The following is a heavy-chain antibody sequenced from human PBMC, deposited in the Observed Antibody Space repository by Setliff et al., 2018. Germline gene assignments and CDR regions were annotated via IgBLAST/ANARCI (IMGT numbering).Heavy chain of an antibody. J-gene: IGHJ5*02. CDR3: ARDYQGGWFAP. CDR2: IKYDGTT. CDR1: SGSIINYY. V-gene: IGHV4-59*01. Sequence: SETLSLTCTVSSGSIINYYWSWIRQPPGRPLEWIGYIKYDGTTDYNPSLDSRVTMSVDTSKNQFSLKLKSVTAADTAMYYCARDYQGGWFAPWGQGIMVTVSS. D-gene: IGHD3-16*01.